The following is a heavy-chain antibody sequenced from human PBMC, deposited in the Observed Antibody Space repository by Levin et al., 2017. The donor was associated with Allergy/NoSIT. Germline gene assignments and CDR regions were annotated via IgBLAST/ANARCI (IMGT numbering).Heavy chain of an antibody. Sequence: GGSLRLFCATSGFVFSSYNINWVRQAPGKGLDWVSAIATTNKVYYADSVKGRFSISRDNARNSVYLQISSLSAEDTALYYCATGSPDALSYWGQGTLVTVSS. CDR1: GFVFSSYN. J-gene: IGHJ4*02. V-gene: IGHV3-48*01. CDR3: ATGSPDALSY. CDR2: IATTNKV.